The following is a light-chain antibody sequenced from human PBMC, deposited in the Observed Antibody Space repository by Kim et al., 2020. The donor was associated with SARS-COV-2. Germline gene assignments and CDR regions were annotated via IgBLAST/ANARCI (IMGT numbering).Light chain of an antibody. V-gene: IGLV2-14*01. J-gene: IGLJ2*01. Sequence: QSALTQPASVSGSPGQSITISCTGTSTDVGGYDYVSWYQQHPGKAPKLIIYAVTQRPSGVSNRFSASKSANTASLTISGLQAEDEADYYCSSYSSTNFAVFGGGTQLTVL. CDR2: AVT. CDR1: STDVGGYDY. CDR3: SSYSSTNFAV.